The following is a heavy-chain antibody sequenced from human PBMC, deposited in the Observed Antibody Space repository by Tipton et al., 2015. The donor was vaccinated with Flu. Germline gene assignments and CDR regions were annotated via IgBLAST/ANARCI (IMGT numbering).Heavy chain of an antibody. Sequence: SLRLSCAASGFTVSSNSMSWVRQAPGKGLEWISLIYSAGSTYYADSVKGRFTISRDNSKNTVFPQMNTLRAEDTAVYYCARVLSSEYYYGMDVWGQGTTVTVSS. J-gene: IGHJ6*02. D-gene: IGHD3-16*02. CDR3: ARVLSSEYYYGMDV. CDR2: IYSAGST. V-gene: IGHV3-53*01. CDR1: GFTVSSNS.